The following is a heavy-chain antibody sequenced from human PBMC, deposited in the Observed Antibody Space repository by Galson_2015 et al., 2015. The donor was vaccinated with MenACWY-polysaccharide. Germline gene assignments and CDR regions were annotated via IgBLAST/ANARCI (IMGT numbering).Heavy chain of an antibody. CDR2: ISWHSGTR. Sequence: SLRLSCAASGFTFEDYAMHWVRQAPGKGLEWVSGISWHSGTRGYADSVRGRFIISRDNAKNSLYLQMNSLRTEDTALYYCAKGVGGGSLEWYGLDVWGQGTPVTVSS. V-gene: IGHV3-9*01. CDR3: AKGVGGGSLEWYGLDV. J-gene: IGHJ6*02. CDR1: GFTFEDYA. D-gene: IGHD3-10*01.